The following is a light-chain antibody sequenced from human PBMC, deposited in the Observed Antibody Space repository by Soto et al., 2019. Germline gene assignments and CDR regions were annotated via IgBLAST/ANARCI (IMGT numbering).Light chain of an antibody. CDR3: KVWDGGSDQVV. CDR2: YDR. J-gene: IGLJ2*01. CDR1: DIGSTI. Sequence: SYELTQPPSVSVAPGKTARITRGGSDIGSTIVHWYQQKPGQAPVLVIYYDRHRPSGIPEPFSGSNTGNTATLTISRVEAGDEADYYCKVWDGGSDQVVFGEGTKLTVL. V-gene: IGLV3-21*04.